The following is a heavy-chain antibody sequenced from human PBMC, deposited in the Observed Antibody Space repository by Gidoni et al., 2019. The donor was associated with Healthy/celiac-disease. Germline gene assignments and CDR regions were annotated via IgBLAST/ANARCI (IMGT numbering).Heavy chain of an antibody. D-gene: IGHD3-3*01. CDR2: IYTSGST. J-gene: IGHJ6*03. V-gene: IGHV4-61*02. CDR3: AREQRPPLRFAYYYYYMDV. Sequence: QVQLQESGPGLVKPSQTLSLTCTVSGGSISSGSYYWSRLRQPAGKGLEWIGRIYTSGSTNYNPSLKSRVTISVDTSKNQFSLKLSSVTAADTAVYYCAREQRPPLRFAYYYYYMDVWGKGTTVTVSS. CDR1: GGSISSGSYY.